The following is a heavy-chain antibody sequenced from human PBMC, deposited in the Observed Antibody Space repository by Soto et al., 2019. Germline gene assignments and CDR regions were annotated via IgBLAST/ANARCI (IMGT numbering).Heavy chain of an antibody. V-gene: IGHV1-3*01. D-gene: IGHD2-2*01. CDR1: GYTFTSYA. CDR3: ARVPANCSSTSCYWDFDY. J-gene: IGHJ4*02. Sequence: ASVKVSCKASGYTFTSYAMHWVRQAPGQRLEWMGWINAVNGNTKYSQKFQGRVTITRDTSASTAYMELSSLRSEDTAVYYCARVPANCSSTSCYWDFDYWGQGTLVTVSS. CDR2: INAVNGNT.